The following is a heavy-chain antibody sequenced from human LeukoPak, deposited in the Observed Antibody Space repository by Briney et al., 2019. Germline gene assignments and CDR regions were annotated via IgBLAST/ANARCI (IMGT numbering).Heavy chain of an antibody. D-gene: IGHD2-2*01. Sequence: GGSLRLSCAASGFTFSSYSMNWVRQAPGKGLEWVSSISSSSSYIYYADSVKGRFTISRDNAKNSLYPQMNSLRAEDTAVYYCVVVVPDDSCFDYWGQGTLVTVSS. J-gene: IGHJ4*02. CDR2: ISSSSSYI. V-gene: IGHV3-21*01. CDR3: VVVVPDDSCFDY. CDR1: GFTFSSYS.